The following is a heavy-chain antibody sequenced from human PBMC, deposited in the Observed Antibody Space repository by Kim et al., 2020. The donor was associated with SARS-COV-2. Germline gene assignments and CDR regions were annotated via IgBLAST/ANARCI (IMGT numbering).Heavy chain of an antibody. Sequence: YADSVKGRFSISGDNSKNTLFVEMNSLRAEDTAVYYCAKGGGNTWVWYFALWGRGTLVTVSS. V-gene: IGHV3-30*02. D-gene: IGHD3-16*01. J-gene: IGHJ2*01. CDR3: AKGGGNTWVWYFAL.